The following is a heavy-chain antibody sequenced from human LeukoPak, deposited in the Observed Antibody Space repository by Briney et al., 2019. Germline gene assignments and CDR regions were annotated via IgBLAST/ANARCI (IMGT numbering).Heavy chain of an antibody. CDR2: IRYDGSNK. V-gene: IGHV3-30*02. D-gene: IGHD6-19*01. CDR3: ANSPGGSTGWFPDS. CDR1: GFTFSNSG. Sequence: GGSLRLSCAASGFTFSNSGMHWVRQAPGKGLEWVAFIRYDGSNKYYADSVKGRFTISRDNSKNTLYLQMNSLRAEDTAAYYCANSPGGSTGWFPDSWGQGTLVTVSS. J-gene: IGHJ4*02.